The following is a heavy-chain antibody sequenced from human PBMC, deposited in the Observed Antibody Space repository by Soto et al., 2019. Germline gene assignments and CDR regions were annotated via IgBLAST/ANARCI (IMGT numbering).Heavy chain of an antibody. V-gene: IGHV3-23*01. D-gene: IGHD3-3*02. J-gene: IGHJ4*02. CDR3: ANERSIGGTFDY. Sequence: EVQLLESGGGLVQPGGSLRLSCAASGFTFSTYAMNWVRQAPGKGLEWVSGISGSGDSTYYADSVKGRFTVSRDNSKNTLYLQMNSLIAEDTSVLYCANERSIGGTFDYWGQGTLVTVSS. CDR2: ISGSGDST. CDR1: GFTFSTYA.